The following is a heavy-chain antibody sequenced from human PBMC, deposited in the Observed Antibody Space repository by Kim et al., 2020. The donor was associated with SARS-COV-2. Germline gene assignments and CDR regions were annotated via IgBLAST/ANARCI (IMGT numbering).Heavy chain of an antibody. CDR2: ISSSSGYI. J-gene: IGHJ2*01. D-gene: IGHD3-16*02. CDR1: GFTFSSYS. CDR3: ARDRCPGGYVWGSYRCHHWYCDL. Sequence: GGSLRLSCAASGFTFSSYSMNWVRQAPGKGLEWVSSISSSSGYIYYADSVKGRFTISRDNAKNSLYLQMNSLRAEDTAVYYCARDRCPGGYVWGSYRCHHWYCDLWGRGTLVTVSS. V-gene: IGHV3-21*01.